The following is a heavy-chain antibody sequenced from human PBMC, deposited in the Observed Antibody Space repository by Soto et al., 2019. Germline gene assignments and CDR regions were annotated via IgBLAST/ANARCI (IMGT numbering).Heavy chain of an antibody. Sequence: PGGSLRLSWAASGFTFSSYAMIWVRQAPGKGLEWVSAISGSGGSTYYADSVKGRFTISRDNSKNTLYLQMNSLRAEDTAVYYCAKGYGTYYYDSSGYYLDYWGQGTLVTVSS. J-gene: IGHJ4*02. V-gene: IGHV3-23*01. CDR1: GFTFSSYA. CDR2: ISGSGGST. CDR3: AKGYGTYYYDSSGYYLDY. D-gene: IGHD3-22*01.